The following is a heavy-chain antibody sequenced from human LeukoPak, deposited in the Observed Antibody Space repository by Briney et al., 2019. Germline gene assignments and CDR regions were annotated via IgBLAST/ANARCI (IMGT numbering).Heavy chain of an antibody. CDR1: GYTFTGYY. CDR3: ASCRGYDSSGYYYYYYGMDV. J-gene: IGHJ6*02. D-gene: IGHD3-22*01. CDR2: IIPILGIA. Sequence: ASVKVSCKASGYTFTGYYMHWVRQAPGQGLEWMGRIIPILGIANYAQKFQGRVTITADKSTSTAYMELSSLRSEDTAVYYCASCRGYDSSGYYYYYYGMDVWGQGTTVTVSS. V-gene: IGHV1-69*02.